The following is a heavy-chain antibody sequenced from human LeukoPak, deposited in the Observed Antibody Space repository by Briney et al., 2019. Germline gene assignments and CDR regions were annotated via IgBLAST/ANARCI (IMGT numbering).Heavy chain of an antibody. D-gene: IGHD3-10*02. Sequence: SETLSLTCTVSGVSISSYYWSWLRQPPGKGLEWIGYIYTSGSTNHNPSLKSRVTISVDTSKNQFSLKLSSVTGADTAVYYRARHVSTSEAENFDYWGQGTLVTVSS. J-gene: IGHJ4*02. V-gene: IGHV4-4*09. CDR1: GVSISSYY. CDR2: IYTSGST. CDR3: ARHVSTSEAENFDY.